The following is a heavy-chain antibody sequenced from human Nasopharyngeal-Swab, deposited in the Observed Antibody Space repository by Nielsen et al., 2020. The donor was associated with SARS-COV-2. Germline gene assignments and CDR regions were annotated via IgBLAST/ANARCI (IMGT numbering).Heavy chain of an antibody. V-gene: IGHV3-15*01. CDR1: GFTFSNAW. CDR2: IKSKTDGGTT. D-gene: IGHD3-10*02. Sequence: GGSLRLSCAASGFTFSNAWMSWVRQAPGKGLEWVGRIKSKTDGGTTDYAAPVKGRFTISRDDSKNTLYLQMNSLKAEDTAVYYCARVMFGESHPYFDYWGQGTLVTVSS. CDR3: ARVMFGESHPYFDY. J-gene: IGHJ4*02.